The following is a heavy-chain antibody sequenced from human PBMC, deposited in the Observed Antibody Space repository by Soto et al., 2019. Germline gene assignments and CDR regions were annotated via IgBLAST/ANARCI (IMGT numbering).Heavy chain of an antibody. CDR1: GGSISSSNW. CDR2: IHHSGTT. D-gene: IGHD6-13*01. CDR3: ARGGSSWSYWYFDL. J-gene: IGHJ2*01. V-gene: IGHV4-4*02. Sequence: QVQLQESGPGLVKPSGTLSLTCAVSGGSISSSNWWNWVRQPPGKGLEWIGEIHHSGTTNYNASLKSRVTISVEKSKNPFSLKLNSVTAADTAVYYCARGGSSWSYWYFDLWGRGTLVTVSS.